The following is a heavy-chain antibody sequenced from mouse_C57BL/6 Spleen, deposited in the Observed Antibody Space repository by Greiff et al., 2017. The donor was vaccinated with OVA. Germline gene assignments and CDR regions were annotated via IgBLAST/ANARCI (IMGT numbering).Heavy chain of an antibody. V-gene: IGHV1-42*01. CDR1: GYSFTGYY. J-gene: IGHJ4*01. CDR3: ARRDWVYAMDY. CDR2: INPSTGGT. Sequence: EVQLQQSGPELVKPGASVKISCKASGYSFTGYYMNWVKQSPEKSLEWIGEINPSTGGTTYNQKFKAKATLTVDKSSSTAYMQLKSLTSEDSAVYYCARRDWVYAMDYWGQGTSVTVSS. D-gene: IGHD4-1*01.